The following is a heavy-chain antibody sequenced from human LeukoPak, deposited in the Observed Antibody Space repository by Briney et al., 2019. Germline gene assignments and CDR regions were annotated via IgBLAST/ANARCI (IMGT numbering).Heavy chain of an antibody. CDR1: GFTFSSYA. CDR3: VKGTCSSSWYVEYFQH. J-gene: IGHJ1*01. CDR2: ISSNGGST. V-gene: IGHV3-64D*06. D-gene: IGHD6-13*01. Sequence: PGGSLRLSCSASGFTFSSYAMHWVRQAPGKGLEYVSAISSNGGSTYYADSVKGRFTISRDNSKNTLYLQMSSLRAEDTAVYYCVKGTCSSSWYVEYFQHWGQGTLVTVSS.